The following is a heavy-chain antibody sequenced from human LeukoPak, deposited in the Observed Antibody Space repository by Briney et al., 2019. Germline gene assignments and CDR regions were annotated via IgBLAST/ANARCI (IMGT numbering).Heavy chain of an antibody. J-gene: IGHJ6*03. CDR1: GFTFSSYS. Sequence: GGSLRLSCAASGFTFSSYSMNWVRQAPGKGLEWVSYISSSSSTIYYADSVKGRFTISRDNAKNPLYLQMNSLRAEDTAVYYCASPCSGGSCYYYYYMDVWGKGTTVTVSS. D-gene: IGHD2-15*01. V-gene: IGHV3-48*01. CDR3: ASPCSGGSCYYYYYMDV. CDR2: ISSSSSTI.